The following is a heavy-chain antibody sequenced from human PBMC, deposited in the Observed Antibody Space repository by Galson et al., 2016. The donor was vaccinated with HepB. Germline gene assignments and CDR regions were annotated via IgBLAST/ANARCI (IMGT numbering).Heavy chain of an antibody. CDR1: GYSFTSYG. J-gene: IGHJ4*02. D-gene: IGHD1-14*01. Sequence: SCKASGYSFTSYGITWVRQAPGQGLEWMGWVNTYNGDTVYAQNLQDRLTMTTETSTTTAYMELRSLTSDDTATYYCARDSGRNRFHSNSINTIDYWGQGTLVPVSS. CDR2: VNTYNGDT. CDR3: ARDSGRNRFHSNSINTIDY. V-gene: IGHV1-18*01.